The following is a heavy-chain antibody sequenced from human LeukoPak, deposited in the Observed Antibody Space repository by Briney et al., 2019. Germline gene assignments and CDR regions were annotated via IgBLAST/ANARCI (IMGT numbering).Heavy chain of an antibody. CDR1: GYTFSGYY. V-gene: IGHV1-2*02. Sequence: ASVKVSFKASGYTFSGYYMHWVRQAPGQGLEWMGWINPNSGGTNYAQKFQGRVTITRNTSISTAYMELSSLRSEDTAVYYCARGLLWFGELLYLDYWGQGTLVTVSS. D-gene: IGHD3-10*01. CDR2: INPNSGGT. J-gene: IGHJ4*02. CDR3: ARGLLWFGELLYLDY.